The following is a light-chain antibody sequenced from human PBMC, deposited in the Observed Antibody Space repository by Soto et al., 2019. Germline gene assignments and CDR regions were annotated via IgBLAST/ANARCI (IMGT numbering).Light chain of an antibody. CDR2: DAS. Sequence: HMTMSTSTQSSVVGDSIPLTCRATQSISSWLAWYQQKPGRAPKLLVYDASNLEAGVPSRFRGSGSGTDFTFTISRLQPEDIATYYCQQYENLPTFGQGTRLEIK. CDR3: QQYENLPT. J-gene: IGKJ5*01. CDR1: QSISSW. V-gene: IGKV1-33*01.